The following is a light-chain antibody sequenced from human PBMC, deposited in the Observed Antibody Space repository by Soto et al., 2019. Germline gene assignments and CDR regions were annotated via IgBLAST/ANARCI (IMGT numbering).Light chain of an antibody. CDR1: QGISSY. CDR3: EHLNAYPRT. J-gene: IGKJ5*01. CDR2: GAS. Sequence: CRASQGISSYLAWFQQKPGRAPNLLIYGASTLQSGVPSRFIGCGSGTDFALRIRSLQSDEFATYFCEHLNAYPRTFGQGTRLEI. V-gene: IGKV1-9*01.